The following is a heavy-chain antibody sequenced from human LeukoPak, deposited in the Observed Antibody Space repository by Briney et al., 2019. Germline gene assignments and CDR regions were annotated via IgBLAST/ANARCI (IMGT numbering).Heavy chain of an antibody. CDR3: AKVVAAALYYFDY. D-gene: IGHD6-13*01. CDR1: GFTFSSYA. CDR2: ISGSGGST. V-gene: IGHV3-23*01. Sequence: GRSLRLSCAASGFTFSSYAMSWVRQAPGKGLEWVSAISGSGGSTYYADSVKGRFTISRDNSKNTLYLQMNSLRAEDTAVYYCAKVVAAALYYFDYWGQGTLVTVSS. J-gene: IGHJ4*02.